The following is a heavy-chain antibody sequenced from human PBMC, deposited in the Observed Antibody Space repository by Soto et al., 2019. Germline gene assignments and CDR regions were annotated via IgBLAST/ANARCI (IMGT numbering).Heavy chain of an antibody. CDR2: TYYRSKWYY. J-gene: IGHJ4*01. Sequence: SQTLSLTCAIAGDSVSSNSAGWSWVRQSPSRGLEWLGRTYYRSKWYYEYAVSVRGRITINPDTSKNQYSLQLNSVTPEDTAVYFCARGEQYSGRIFDYWGQGTLVTVSS. CDR1: GDSVSSNSAG. CDR3: ARGEQYSGRIFDY. V-gene: IGHV6-1*01. D-gene: IGHD1-26*01.